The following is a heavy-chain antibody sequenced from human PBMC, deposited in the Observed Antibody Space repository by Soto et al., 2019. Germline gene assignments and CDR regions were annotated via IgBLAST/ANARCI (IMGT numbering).Heavy chain of an antibody. CDR2: TYYRSKWYY. J-gene: IGHJ4*01. Sequence: SQTLSLTCAIAGDSVSSNSAGWSWVRQSPSRGLEWLGRTYYRSKWYYEYAVSVRGRITINPDTSKNQYSLQLNSVTPEDTAVYFCARGEQYSGRIFDYWGQGTLVTVSS. CDR1: GDSVSSNSAG. CDR3: ARGEQYSGRIFDY. V-gene: IGHV6-1*01. D-gene: IGHD1-26*01.